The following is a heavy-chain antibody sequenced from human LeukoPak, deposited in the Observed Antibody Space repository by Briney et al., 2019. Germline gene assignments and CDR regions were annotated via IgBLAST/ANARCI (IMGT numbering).Heavy chain of an antibody. CDR3: ARAMLPLLWFGGGAFDI. CDR1: GGSTSSTTYY. D-gene: IGHD3-10*01. Sequence: SETLSLTCTVSGGSTSSTTYYWGWIRQPPGKDLEWIGSIYYSGSTYYNPSLKSRVTISVDTSKNQFSLKLSSVTAADTAVYYCARAMLPLLWFGGGAFDIWGQGTMVTVSS. V-gene: IGHV4-39*07. J-gene: IGHJ3*02. CDR2: IYYSGST.